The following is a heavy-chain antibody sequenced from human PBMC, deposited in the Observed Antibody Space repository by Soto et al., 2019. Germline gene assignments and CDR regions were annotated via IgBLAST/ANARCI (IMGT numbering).Heavy chain of an antibody. J-gene: IGHJ6*02. CDR3: ATLITIFGVVIPVDGMDV. CDR1: GGTFSSYA. Sequence: QVQLVQSGAEVKKPGSSVKVSCKASGGTFSSYAISWVRQAPGQGLEWMGGIIPIFGTANYAQKFQGRVTITAEESTSTAYMELSSLRSEDTAVYYCATLITIFGVVIPVDGMDVWGQGTTVTVSS. D-gene: IGHD3-3*01. V-gene: IGHV1-69*01. CDR2: IIPIFGTA.